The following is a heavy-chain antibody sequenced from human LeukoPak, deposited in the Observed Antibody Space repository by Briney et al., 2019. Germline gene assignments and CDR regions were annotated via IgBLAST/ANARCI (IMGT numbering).Heavy chain of an antibody. V-gene: IGHV3-74*01. J-gene: IGHJ4*02. CDR2: INSDGSST. D-gene: IGHD3-3*01. CDR1: GFTFSSYW. Sequence: QPGGSLRLSCAASGFTFSSYWMHWVRQAPGKGLVWVSRINSDGSSTSYADSVKGRFTISRDNAKNTLYLQMNSLRAEDTAVYYCARAQYDFWSGYYYWGQGTLVTVST. CDR3: ARAQYDFWSGYYY.